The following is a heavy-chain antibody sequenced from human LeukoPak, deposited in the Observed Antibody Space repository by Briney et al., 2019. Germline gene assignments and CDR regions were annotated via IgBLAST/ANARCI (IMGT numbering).Heavy chain of an antibody. J-gene: IGHJ3*02. CDR2: IYYSGST. CDR3: ARVVITMVRGVIIWGAFDI. V-gene: IGHV4-59*01. D-gene: IGHD3-10*01. Sequence: SETLSLTCTVSGGSISSYYWSWIRQPPGKGLEWIGYIYYSGSTNYNPSLKSRVTISVDTSKNQFSLKLSSVTAADTAVYYCARVVITMVRGVIIWGAFDIWGQGTMVTVSS. CDR1: GGSISSYY.